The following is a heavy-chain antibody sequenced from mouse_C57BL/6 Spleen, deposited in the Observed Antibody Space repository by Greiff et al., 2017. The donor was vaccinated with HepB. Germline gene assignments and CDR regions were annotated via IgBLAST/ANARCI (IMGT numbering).Heavy chain of an antibody. CDR2: IDPANGNT. Sequence: EVQLQESVAELVRPGASVKLSCTASGFNIKNTYMHWVKQRPEQGLEWIGRIDPANGNTKYAPKFQGKATITADTSSNTAYLQLSSLTSEDTAIYYCARSLYYYGSSYYFDYWGQGTTLTVSS. V-gene: IGHV14-3*01. CDR1: GFNIKNTY. J-gene: IGHJ2*01. D-gene: IGHD1-1*01. CDR3: ARSLYYYGSSYYFDY.